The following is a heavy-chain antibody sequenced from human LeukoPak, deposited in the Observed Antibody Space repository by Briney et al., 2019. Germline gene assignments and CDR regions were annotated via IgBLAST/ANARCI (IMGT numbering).Heavy chain of an antibody. CDR2: INPSGGST. D-gene: IGHD6-13*01. CDR3: ARGWPPNVRRIAAAGLFDY. Sequence: ASVKVSCKASVGSFSSYAISWVRQAPGQGLEWMGIINPSGGSTSYAQKFQGRVTMTRDTSTSTVYMGLSSLRSEDTAVYYCARGWPPNVRRIAAAGLFDYWGQGTLVTVSS. V-gene: IGHV1-46*01. J-gene: IGHJ4*02. CDR1: VGSFSSYA.